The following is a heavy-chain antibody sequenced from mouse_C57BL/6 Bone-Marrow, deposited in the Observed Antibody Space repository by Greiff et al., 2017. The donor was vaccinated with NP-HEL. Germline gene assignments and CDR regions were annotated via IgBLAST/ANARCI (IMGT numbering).Heavy chain of an antibody. Sequence: QVQLQQPGAELVKPGASVKLSCKASGYTFTSYWMHWVKQRPGQGLEWIGMIHPNSGSTNYNEKFKSKATLTVDKSSSTAYMQLSSLTSEDSAVYYCAYGSSYVRYFDYWGQGTTLTVSS. CDR3: AYGSSYVRYFDY. D-gene: IGHD1-1*01. CDR2: IHPNSGST. CDR1: GYTFTSYW. V-gene: IGHV1-64*01. J-gene: IGHJ2*01.